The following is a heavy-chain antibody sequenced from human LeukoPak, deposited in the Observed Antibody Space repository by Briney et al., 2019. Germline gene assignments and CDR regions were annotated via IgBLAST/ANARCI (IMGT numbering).Heavy chain of an antibody. D-gene: IGHD2-2*02. J-gene: IGHJ6*04. Sequence: GGSLRLSCAASGFTFSSYWMSWVRQAPGKGLEWVANIKQDGSEKYYVDSVKGRFTISRDNAKNSLFLQMNSLRAEDTAVYYCAIDVYCSSTNCYNVWGKGTTVTVSS. CDR3: AIDVYCSSTNCYNV. V-gene: IGHV3-7*01. CDR2: IKQDGSEK. CDR1: GFTFSSYW.